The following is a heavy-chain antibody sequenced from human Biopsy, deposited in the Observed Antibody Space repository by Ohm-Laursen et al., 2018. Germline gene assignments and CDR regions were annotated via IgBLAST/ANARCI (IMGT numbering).Heavy chain of an antibody. Sequence: SSVKVSCKAPGGTFSNFGANWGRQAPGQAFEGLGGNIPILGTGNYAQKFQDRVTVAADTSTSTATMELRSLRSDDTAVYYCATKLTGYFHHWGQGTLVIVSS. CDR3: ATKLTGYFHH. D-gene: IGHD3-9*01. CDR2: NIPILGTG. J-gene: IGHJ1*01. V-gene: IGHV1-69*06. CDR1: GGTFSNFG.